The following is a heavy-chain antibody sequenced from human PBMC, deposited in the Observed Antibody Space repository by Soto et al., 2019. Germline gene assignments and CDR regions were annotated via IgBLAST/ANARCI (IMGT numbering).Heavy chain of an antibody. V-gene: IGHV6-1*01. Sequence: PSHTLSLTCAISGDSVPSNTAALNWIRSSPSRGLEWLGRTYYRSNWRHDYAVSVKSRITVNPDTSKNHFSLQLNSVTPDDTAVYYCARGVAGSGFDLWGQGTLVTVSS. CDR1: GDSVPSNTAA. CDR2: TYYRSNWRH. D-gene: IGHD6-19*01. CDR3: ARGVAGSGFDL. J-gene: IGHJ4*02.